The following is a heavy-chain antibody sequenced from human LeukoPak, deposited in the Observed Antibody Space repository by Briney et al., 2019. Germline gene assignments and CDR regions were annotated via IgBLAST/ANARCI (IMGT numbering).Heavy chain of an antibody. Sequence: GGTLRLSCAASGFTFSSYGMSWVRQAPGKGLQWVSAISGRGGSTYYADSVKGRFTISRDNSKNTLYLQMNSLRAEDTAVYYCAKSEDGLGELFGSHVFDLWGQGTLVTVSS. J-gene: IGHJ4*02. D-gene: IGHD3-10*01. CDR1: GFTFSSYG. CDR3: AKSEDGLGELFGSHVFDL. V-gene: IGHV3-23*01. CDR2: ISGRGGST.